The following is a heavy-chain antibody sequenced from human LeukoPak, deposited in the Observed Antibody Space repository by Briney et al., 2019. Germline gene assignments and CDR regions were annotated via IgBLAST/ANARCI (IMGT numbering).Heavy chain of an antibody. CDR2: ISSSGSTI. J-gene: IGHJ3*02. CDR1: GLTFSSYE. Sequence: GGSLRLSCAASGLTFSSYEMNWVRQAPGKGLEWVSYISSSGSTIYYADSVKGRFTISRDNAKNSLYLQMNSLRAEDTAVYYCARRVASANDAFDIWGQGTMVTVSS. V-gene: IGHV3-48*03. CDR3: ARRVASANDAFDI. D-gene: IGHD6-13*01.